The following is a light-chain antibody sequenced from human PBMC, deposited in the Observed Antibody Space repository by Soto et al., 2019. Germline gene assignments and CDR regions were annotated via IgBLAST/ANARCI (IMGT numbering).Light chain of an antibody. CDR3: SSYTGSSTLYV. J-gene: IGLJ1*01. CDR2: EVT. V-gene: IGLV2-14*01. Sequence: QSVLTQPPSVSGAPGQRVTISCTGTSSDVGTYNYVSWYQQHPGKAPKVMIYEVTYRPSGVSNRFSGSKSGNTASLTISGLQAEDEAEYYCSSYTGSSTLYVFGTGTKVTVL. CDR1: SSDVGTYNY.